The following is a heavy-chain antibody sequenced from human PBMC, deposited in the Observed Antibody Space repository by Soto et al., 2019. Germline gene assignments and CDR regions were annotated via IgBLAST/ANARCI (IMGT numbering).Heavy chain of an antibody. V-gene: IGHV3-33*01. D-gene: IGHD6-19*01. Sequence: GGSLRLSCAASGFTFSSYGMHWVRQAPGKGLEWVAVIWYDGSNKYYADSVKGRFTISRDNSKNTLYLQMNSLRAEDTAVYYCARDPNSSGGYVDYGMDVWGQGTTVTVSS. J-gene: IGHJ6*02. CDR1: GFTFSSYG. CDR2: IWYDGSNK. CDR3: ARDPNSSGGYVDYGMDV.